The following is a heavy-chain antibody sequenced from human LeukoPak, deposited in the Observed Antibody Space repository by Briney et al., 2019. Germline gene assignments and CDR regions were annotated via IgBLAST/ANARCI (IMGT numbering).Heavy chain of an antibody. Sequence: PSETLSLTCAVYGGSLSGYYWSWIRQPPGKGLEWIVEIKHSGSTNYNPSLKSRVTISVDTAKNQFSLKLSSVTAADTAVYYCARIKLGYCSSTSCYGFLYYYYYYMDVWGKGTTVTVSS. CDR2: IKHSGST. J-gene: IGHJ6*03. CDR3: ARIKLGYCSSTSCYGFLYYYYYYMDV. CDR1: GGSLSGYY. D-gene: IGHD2-2*01. V-gene: IGHV4-34*01.